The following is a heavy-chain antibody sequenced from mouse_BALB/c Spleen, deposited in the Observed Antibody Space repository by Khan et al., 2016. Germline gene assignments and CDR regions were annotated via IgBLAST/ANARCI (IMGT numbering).Heavy chain of an antibody. CDR1: GFSLTSYG. J-gene: IGHJ4*01. Sequence: QVQLKESGPGLVQPSQSLSITCTVSGFSLTSYGVHWVRQSPGKGLEWLGVIWRGGSTDYNAAFMSRLSITKDNSKSQVFFKMNSLQADDTAIYYCAKNFYYGNPYAMDYWGQGTSVTVSS. D-gene: IGHD2-1*01. CDR3: AKNFYYGNPYAMDY. V-gene: IGHV2-5*01. CDR2: IWRGGST.